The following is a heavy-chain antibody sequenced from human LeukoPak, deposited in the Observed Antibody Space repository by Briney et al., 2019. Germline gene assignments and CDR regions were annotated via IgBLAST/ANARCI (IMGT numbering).Heavy chain of an antibody. Sequence: GGSLRLSCAASGFTSSSYSMNWVRQAPGKGLEWVSSISSSSSYIYYADSVKGRFTISRDNAKNSLYLQMNSLRAEDTAVYYCARDITGTKFSFDYWGQGTLVTASS. D-gene: IGHD1-7*01. J-gene: IGHJ4*02. V-gene: IGHV3-21*01. CDR2: ISSSSSYI. CDR3: ARDITGTKFSFDY. CDR1: GFTSSSYS.